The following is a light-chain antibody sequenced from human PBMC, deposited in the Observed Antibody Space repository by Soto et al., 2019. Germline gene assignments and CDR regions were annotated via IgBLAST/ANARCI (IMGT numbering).Light chain of an antibody. CDR3: HHYDSSPPYT. CDR1: RSFASSY. V-gene: IGKV3-20*01. Sequence: ETVLTQSPATLSLSPGERATLSCRASRSFASSYLAWYQHKPGQAPRLLIYAASSRATGIPDRFIGSGSGTDFTLTISRLEPDDSAVYYCHHYDSSPPYTFGQGTKVDIK. J-gene: IGKJ2*01. CDR2: AAS.